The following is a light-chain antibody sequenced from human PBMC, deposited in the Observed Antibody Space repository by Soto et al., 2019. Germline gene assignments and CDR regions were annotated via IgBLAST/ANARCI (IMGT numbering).Light chain of an antibody. CDR1: SSDTGGYDY. CDR3: TSYASGSSHVV. V-gene: IGLV2-14*01. J-gene: IGLJ2*01. Sequence: QSVLTQPASVSGSPGQSITLSCTGTSSDTGGYDYVSWYQRHPGKAPKLIMYDVNNRPSGVSNRFSGSKSGNTAALTISGLQAEDEADYYCTSYASGSSHVVFGGGTKLTVL. CDR2: DVN.